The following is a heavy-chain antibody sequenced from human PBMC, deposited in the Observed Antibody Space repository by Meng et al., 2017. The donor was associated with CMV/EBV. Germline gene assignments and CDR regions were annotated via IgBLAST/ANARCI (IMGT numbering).Heavy chain of an antibody. V-gene: IGHV4-59*01. Sequence: GSLRLPCTVTGGSISSYYWSWIRQPPGKGLEWIGYIYYSGSTNYNPSLKSRVTISVDTSKNQFSLKLSSVTAADTAVYYCARLIAAAGLYYYYGMDVWGQGTTVTVSS. J-gene: IGHJ6*02. D-gene: IGHD6-13*01. CDR3: ARLIAAAGLYYYYGMDV. CDR2: IYYSGST. CDR1: GGSISSYY.